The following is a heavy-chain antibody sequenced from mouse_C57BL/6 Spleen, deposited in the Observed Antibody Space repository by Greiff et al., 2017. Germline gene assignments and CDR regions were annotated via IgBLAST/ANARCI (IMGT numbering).Heavy chain of an antibody. CDR3: TPGYYAWFAY. CDR1: GFPFRDAW. D-gene: IGHD2-3*01. Sequence: KLVEPGGGLVHPGGPLNLSCAASGFPFRDAWMDWVRKSPEKGLGWFAEFRNKANIHATYYAEFVKGRFTISRDNSKSSVYLQMNRLSAEDTGIYYCTPGYYAWFAYWGQGTLVTVSA. J-gene: IGHJ3*01. V-gene: IGHV6-6*01. CDR2: FRNKANIHAT.